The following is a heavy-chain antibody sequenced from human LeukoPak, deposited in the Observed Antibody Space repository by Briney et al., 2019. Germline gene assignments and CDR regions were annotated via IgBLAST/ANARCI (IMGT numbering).Heavy chain of an antibody. CDR3: ARMFIKAVGTHYYFYMDV. J-gene: IGHJ6*03. CDR2: VYHSGNT. V-gene: IGHV4-4*02. CDR1: GDSISRCNR. Sequence: SETLSLTCAVSGDSISRCNRRSWVRRSPGKGLEWIGEVYHSGNTKVNPSLKSRVTMSVDRSKSQFSLNLNSVTAADTAVYYCARMFIKAVGTHYYFYMDVWGKGTTVTVSS. D-gene: IGHD1-1*01.